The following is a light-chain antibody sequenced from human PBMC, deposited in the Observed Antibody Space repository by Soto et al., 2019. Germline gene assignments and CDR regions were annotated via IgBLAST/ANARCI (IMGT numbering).Light chain of an antibody. CDR2: GAS. Sequence: EIVMTQSPATLSVSPGESATLSCRASQSVSSNLAWYQQKPGQAPRLLIYGASLRATGIPASFSGCGSGTEFTLTVSSLQSEDFAVYYCQQYTNWPRTFGQGTKVEIK. CDR3: QQYTNWPRT. J-gene: IGKJ1*01. V-gene: IGKV3-15*01. CDR1: QSVSSN.